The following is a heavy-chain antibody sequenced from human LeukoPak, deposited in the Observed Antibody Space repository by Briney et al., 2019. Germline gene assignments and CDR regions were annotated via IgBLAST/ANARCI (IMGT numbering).Heavy chain of an antibody. Sequence: GGSLRLSCAASGFTFSSHAMTWVRQAPGKGLEWVSTISGNGESTYFGDSVKGRFSISRDPSKNTLHLQMNSLRVEDTAVYFCAKNGNDHHRGRYFQHWGQGTLVTVSS. V-gene: IGHV3-23*01. CDR1: GFTFSSHA. CDR2: ISGNGEST. CDR3: AKNGNDHHRGRYFQH. J-gene: IGHJ1*01. D-gene: IGHD6-19*01.